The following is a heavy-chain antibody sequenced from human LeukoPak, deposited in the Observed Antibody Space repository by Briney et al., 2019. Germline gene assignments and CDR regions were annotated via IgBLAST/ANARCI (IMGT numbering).Heavy chain of an antibody. V-gene: IGHV1-46*01. D-gene: IGHD2-15*01. CDR1: GYTFTSYD. CDR3: ARSYGCSGGSCYSTPEIGSAFDI. J-gene: IGHJ3*02. Sequence: GASVKVSCKASGYTFTSYDINWVRQAPGQGLEWMGIINPSGGSTSYAQKFQGRVTMTRDTSTSTVYMELSSLRSEDTAVYYCARSYGCSGGSCYSTPEIGSAFDIWGQGTMVTVSS. CDR2: INPSGGST.